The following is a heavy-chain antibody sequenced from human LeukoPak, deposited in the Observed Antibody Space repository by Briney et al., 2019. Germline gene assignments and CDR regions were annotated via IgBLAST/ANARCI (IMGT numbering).Heavy chain of an antibody. CDR2: ISDSRST. CDR3: ARVGGSSSRWFDP. Sequence: GGSLRLSCTASGFTFSSYAMSWVRQAPGKGLEWVSVISDSRSTYYADAVKGRFTISRDNSKNTLYLQMNSLRAEDTAVYLCARVGGSSSRWFDPWGQGTLVTVSS. D-gene: IGHD6-6*01. J-gene: IGHJ5*02. V-gene: IGHV3-23*01. CDR1: GFTFSSYA.